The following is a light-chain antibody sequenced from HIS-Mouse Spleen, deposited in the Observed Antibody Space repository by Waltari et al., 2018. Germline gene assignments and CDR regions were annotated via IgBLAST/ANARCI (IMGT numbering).Light chain of an antibody. CDR2: EDS. CDR3: YSTDSSGNHRV. CDR1: ALPKKY. Sequence: SYELTQPPSVSVSPGQTARITCSGDALPKKYPYCYQHKSGQATVLVIYEDSKRPSGIPGRFSGASSGTMATLTISGAQVEDEADYYCYSTDSSGNHRVFGGGTKLTVL. V-gene: IGLV3-10*01. J-gene: IGLJ2*01.